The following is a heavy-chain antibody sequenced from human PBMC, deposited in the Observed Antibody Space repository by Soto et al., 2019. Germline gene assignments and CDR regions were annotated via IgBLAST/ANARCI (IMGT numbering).Heavy chain of an antibody. CDR1: GFAFSSYT. CDR2: ISATGGST. CDR3: AKDRGGLARGWKYYDF. Sequence: LSLCCAASGFAFSSYTMSWVRQTPGKGLEWVSSISATGGSTDYGDSLKGRFTISRDNSKNTLNLHIKSLVVEDSAVYYCAKDRGGLARGWKYYDFWGQGTKGTVSS. D-gene: IGHD1-1*01. J-gene: IGHJ4*02. V-gene: IGHV3-23*01.